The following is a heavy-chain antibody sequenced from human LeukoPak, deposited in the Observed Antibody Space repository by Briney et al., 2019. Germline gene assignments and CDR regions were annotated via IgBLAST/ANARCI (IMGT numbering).Heavy chain of an antibody. CDR3: ARAFRWVRYSSSWAYYFDY. Sequence: SQTLSLTCTVSGGSITSGDSYWSWIRQPPGKGLEWIGEINRSGSTNYNPSLKSRVTISVDTSKNQFSLKLSSVTAADTAVYYCARAFRWVRYSSSWAYYFDYWGQGTLVTVSS. CDR1: GGSITSGDSY. J-gene: IGHJ4*02. CDR2: INRSGST. V-gene: IGHV4-30-4*01. D-gene: IGHD6-13*01.